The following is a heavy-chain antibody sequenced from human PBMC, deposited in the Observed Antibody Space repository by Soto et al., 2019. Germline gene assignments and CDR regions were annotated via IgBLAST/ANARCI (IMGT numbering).Heavy chain of an antibody. CDR3: AKEIDRDFIPLRLTPIHR. CDR1: GVNFGGYG. Sequence: PGGTLSLSCTASGVNFGGYGMHWVRQAPGKGLEWVSGISWNSGTKEYADSVKGRFTISRNDANKSQYLQMTSLRVADTARYFCAKEIDRDFIPLRLTPIHRWGHGSLRTVSS. D-gene: IGHD2-21*01. V-gene: IGHV3-9*01. J-gene: IGHJ5*02. CDR2: ISWNSGTK.